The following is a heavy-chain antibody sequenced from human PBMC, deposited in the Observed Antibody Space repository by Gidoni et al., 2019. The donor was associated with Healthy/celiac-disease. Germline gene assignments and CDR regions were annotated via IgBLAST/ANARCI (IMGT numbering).Heavy chain of an antibody. CDR3: ARDGFKYYDFWSGYYTSSQPLDY. J-gene: IGHJ4*02. CDR2: IKQDGSEK. V-gene: IGHV3-7*01. D-gene: IGHD3-3*01. CDR1: GFTFSSYG. Sequence: EVQLVESGGGLVQPGGSLRISCAAPGFTFSSYGMSWVRQAPGKGLEWVANIKQDGSEKYYVDSVKGRFTISRDNAKNSLYLQMNSLRAEDTAVYYCARDGFKYYDFWSGYYTSSQPLDYWGQGTLVTVSS.